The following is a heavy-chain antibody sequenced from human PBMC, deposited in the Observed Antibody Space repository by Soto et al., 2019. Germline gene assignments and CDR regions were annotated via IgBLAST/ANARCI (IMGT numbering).Heavy chain of an antibody. CDR3: ASGLMATGVAAAGTGY. Sequence: EVQLVESGGGLVQPGGSLRLSCAASGFTFSSYAMHWVRQAPGKGLEYVSAISSNGGSTYYANSVKGRFTISRDNSKNTLYLQMGSLRAEDMAVYYCASGLMATGVAAAGTGYWGQGTLVTVSS. CDR2: ISSNGGST. D-gene: IGHD6-13*01. V-gene: IGHV3-64*01. CDR1: GFTFSSYA. J-gene: IGHJ4*02.